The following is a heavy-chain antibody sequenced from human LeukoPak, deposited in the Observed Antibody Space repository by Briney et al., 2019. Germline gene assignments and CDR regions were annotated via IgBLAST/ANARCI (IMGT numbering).Heavy chain of an antibody. CDR3: ARAGNIRFDY. D-gene: IGHD1/OR15-1a*01. V-gene: IGHV3-21*04. CDR1: GFSLSSYS. Sequence: GGSLRLSCEGSGFSLSSYSMHWVRQAPGKGLEWVSSISGTSKYIHYSDSVKGRFTISRDNSKNTLYLQMNSLRAEDTAVYYCARAGNIRFDYWGQGTLVTVSS. CDR2: ISGTSKYI. J-gene: IGHJ4*02.